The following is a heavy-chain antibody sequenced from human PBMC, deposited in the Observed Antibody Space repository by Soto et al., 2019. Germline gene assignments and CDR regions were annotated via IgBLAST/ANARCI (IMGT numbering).Heavy chain of an antibody. Sequence: GGSLRLSCAASGFTFSSYAMSWVGQAPGKGLEWVSAISGSGGSTYYADSVKGRFAISRDNSKNTLYLQMNSLRAEDTAVYYCAKDWVTMILYYFDYWGQGTLVTVSS. CDR3: AKDWVTMILYYFDY. CDR2: ISGSGGST. J-gene: IGHJ4*02. V-gene: IGHV3-23*01. D-gene: IGHD3-22*01. CDR1: GFTFSSYA.